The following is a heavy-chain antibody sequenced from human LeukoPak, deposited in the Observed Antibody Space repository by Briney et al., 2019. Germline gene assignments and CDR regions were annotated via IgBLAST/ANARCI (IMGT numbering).Heavy chain of an antibody. V-gene: IGHV4-30-4*01. J-gene: IGHJ5*02. CDR1: GGSISSGDYY. CDR3: ASHILTGYYHEWFDP. CDR2: IYYSGST. D-gene: IGHD3-9*01. Sequence: SETLSLTWTVSGGSISSGDYYWSWIRQPPGKGLEWIGYIYYSGSTYYNPSLKSRVTISVDKSKNQFSLKLSSVTAADTAVYYCASHILTGYYHEWFDPWGQGTLVTVSS.